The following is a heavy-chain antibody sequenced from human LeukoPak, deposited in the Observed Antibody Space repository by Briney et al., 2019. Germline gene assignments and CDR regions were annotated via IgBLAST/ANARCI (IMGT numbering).Heavy chain of an antibody. Sequence: GGPLRLPCAASGFTFSDYYMSWIRQAPGKGLEWVSYICDSGRTIYYADSVKGRFTISRDNAKNSVYLQMNNLRAEDTAVYYCARDRLGDYDHSGYYDKWGQGTLVTVSS. V-gene: IGHV3-11*01. CDR3: ARDRLGDYDHSGYYDK. CDR2: ICDSGRTI. D-gene: IGHD3-22*01. CDR1: GFTFSDYY. J-gene: IGHJ4*02.